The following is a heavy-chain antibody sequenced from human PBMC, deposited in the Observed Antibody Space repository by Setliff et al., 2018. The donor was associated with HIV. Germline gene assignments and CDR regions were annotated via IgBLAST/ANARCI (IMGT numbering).Heavy chain of an antibody. J-gene: IGHJ4*02. Sequence: KVSCKASGYTFTSYGMSWVRQAPGQGLEWMGWISAYNGNTHYAQKLQGRVTMTTDTSTSTAYMELRSLRSDDTAVYYCARDYYGSGSYFILDYWGPGTLVTVSS. CDR2: ISAYNGNT. CDR3: ARDYYGSGSYFILDY. CDR1: GYTFTSYG. D-gene: IGHD3-10*01. V-gene: IGHV1-18*01.